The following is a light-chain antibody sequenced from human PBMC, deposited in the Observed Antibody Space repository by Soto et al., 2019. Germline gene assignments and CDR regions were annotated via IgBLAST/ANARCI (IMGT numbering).Light chain of an antibody. Sequence: QSVLTQPPSASGSPGQSVTISCTGTNSDVGGYNFVSWYQQHPGKAPKLIIYEVTQRPSGVPDRFSGSKSGNTASLTVSGLQAEDDADYYCSSYRTIDTVIFGGGTKLTVL. CDR2: EVT. J-gene: IGLJ2*01. CDR1: NSDVGGYNF. V-gene: IGLV2-8*01. CDR3: SSYRTIDTVI.